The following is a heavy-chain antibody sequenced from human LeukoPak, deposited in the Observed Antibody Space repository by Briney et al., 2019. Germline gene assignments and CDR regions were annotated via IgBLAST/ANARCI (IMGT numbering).Heavy chain of an antibody. CDR1: GFTFSTYP. CDR3: AVIATAGGNDAFDI. D-gene: IGHD6-13*01. J-gene: IGHJ3*02. Sequence: GGSLRLSCVASGFTFSTYPIHWVRQAPGKGLEWVAVILYDGSKKYYADSVKGRFAISRDNSKNTLYLQMNSLRAEDTALYYCAVIATAGGNDAFDIWGQGTMATVSS. CDR2: ILYDGSKK. V-gene: IGHV3-30*09.